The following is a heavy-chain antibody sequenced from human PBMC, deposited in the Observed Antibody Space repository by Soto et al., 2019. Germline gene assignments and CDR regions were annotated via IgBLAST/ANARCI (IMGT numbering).Heavy chain of an antibody. CDR3: ARDVVPAAVYYYYYGMDV. Sequence: QVQLVQSGAEVKKPGASVKVSCKASGYTFTSYAMHWVRQAPRQRLEWMGWINAGNGNTKYSQKFQGRVTITRDTSASTAYMELSSLRSEDTAVYYCARDVVPAAVYYYYYGMDVWGQGTTVTVSS. D-gene: IGHD2-2*01. CDR1: GYTFTSYA. CDR2: INAGNGNT. V-gene: IGHV1-3*01. J-gene: IGHJ6*02.